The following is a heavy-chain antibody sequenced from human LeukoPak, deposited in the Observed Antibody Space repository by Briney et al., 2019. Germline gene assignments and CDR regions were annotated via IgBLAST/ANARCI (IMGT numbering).Heavy chain of an antibody. CDR2: ISGSGGST. Sequence: GGSLRLSCAASGFTFSSYAMSWVRQAPGKGLEWVSAISGSGGSTYYADSVKGRFTISRDNSKNTLYLQMNSLRAEDTAVYYCAKDASYCSGGSCYSLPLNYFDYWGQGTLVTVSS. CDR1: GFTFSSYA. CDR3: AKDASYCSGGSCYSLPLNYFDY. V-gene: IGHV3-23*01. D-gene: IGHD2-15*01. J-gene: IGHJ4*02.